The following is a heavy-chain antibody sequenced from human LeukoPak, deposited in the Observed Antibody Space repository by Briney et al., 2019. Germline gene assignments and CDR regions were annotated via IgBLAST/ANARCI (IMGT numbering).Heavy chain of an antibody. Sequence: PSETLSLTCTVSGGSISSYYWSWIRQPPGKGLEWIGYIYYSGSTNYNPSLKSRVTMSVGTSKNQFSLKLSSVTAADTAVYYCARTYYYESSGYYYGWYFDLWGRGTLVTVSS. J-gene: IGHJ2*01. CDR1: GGSISSYY. V-gene: IGHV4-59*12. D-gene: IGHD3-22*01. CDR3: ARTYYYESSGYYYGWYFDL. CDR2: IYYSGST.